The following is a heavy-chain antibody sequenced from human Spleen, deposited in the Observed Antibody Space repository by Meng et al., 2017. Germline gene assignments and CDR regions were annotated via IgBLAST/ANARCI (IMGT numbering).Heavy chain of an antibody. D-gene: IGHD4-11*01. CDR2: INHSGST. J-gene: IGHJ4*02. V-gene: IGHV4-34*01. CDR3: ARGPTTMAHDFDY. CDR1: GGSFSDYY. Sequence: QVQLPQWGEGLLKPSETLSLTCVGSGGSFSDYYWSWIRQPPGKGLEWIGEINHSGSTNYNPSLESRATISVDTSQNNLSLKLSSVTAADSAVYYCARGPTTMAHDFDYWGQGTLVTVSS.